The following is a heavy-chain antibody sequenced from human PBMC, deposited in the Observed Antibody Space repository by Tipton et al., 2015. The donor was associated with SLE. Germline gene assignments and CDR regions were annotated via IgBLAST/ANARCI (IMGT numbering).Heavy chain of an antibody. CDR3: ARALRYYDWLSSTGANWFDP. CDR2: ISHSGST. V-gene: IGHV4-61*01. D-gene: IGHD3-9*01. J-gene: IGHJ5*02. Sequence: TLSLTCIVSGGSVSSGNFYWNWIRQPPGKGLEWIGYISHSGSTNYNPSLKSRLTISIDTSKNQFPLKVNSVTAADTAVYYCARALRYYDWLSSTGANWFDPWGQGTLVTVSS. CDR1: GGSVSSGNFY.